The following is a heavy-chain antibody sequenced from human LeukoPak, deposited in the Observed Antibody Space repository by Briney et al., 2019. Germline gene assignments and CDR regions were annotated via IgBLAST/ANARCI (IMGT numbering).Heavy chain of an antibody. CDR3: ARLSFGIAVAGPDY. V-gene: IGHV4-38-2*01. CDR1: GYSISSGYF. J-gene: IGHJ4*02. D-gene: IGHD6-19*01. Sequence: SETLSLTCAVSGYSISSGYFWGWIRPPPGKGLEWIGNIYHSGSTYYNPSLKSRVTISIYTSKNQFSLKLSSVTAADTAVYYCARLSFGIAVAGPDYWGQGTLVTVSS. CDR2: IYHSGST.